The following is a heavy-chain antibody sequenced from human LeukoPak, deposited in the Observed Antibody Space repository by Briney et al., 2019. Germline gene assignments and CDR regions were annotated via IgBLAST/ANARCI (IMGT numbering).Heavy chain of an antibody. D-gene: IGHD3-9*01. J-gene: IGHJ5*02. CDR2: ISAYNGNT. Sequence: GASVKVSCKASGYTFTSYGISWARQAPGQGLEWMGWISAYNGNTNYAQKLQGRVTMTTDTSTSTAYMELRSLRSDDTAVYYCARDGEVRYFDWLSQPNWFDPWGQGTLVTVSS. V-gene: IGHV1-18*01. CDR3: ARDGEVRYFDWLSQPNWFDP. CDR1: GYTFTSYG.